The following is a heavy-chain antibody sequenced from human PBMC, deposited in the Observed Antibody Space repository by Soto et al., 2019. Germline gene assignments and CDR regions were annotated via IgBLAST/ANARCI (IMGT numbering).Heavy chain of an antibody. D-gene: IGHD6-13*01. Sequence: GESLKISCKGSGYSFTSYWIGWVRQMPGKGLEWMGIIYPGDSDTRYSPSFQGQVTISADKSISTAYLQWSSLKASDTAMYYCARSSAAGKYYYGMDVWGQGTTVTVSS. CDR1: GYSFTSYW. V-gene: IGHV5-51*01. J-gene: IGHJ6*02. CDR2: IYPGDSDT. CDR3: ARSSAAGKYYYGMDV.